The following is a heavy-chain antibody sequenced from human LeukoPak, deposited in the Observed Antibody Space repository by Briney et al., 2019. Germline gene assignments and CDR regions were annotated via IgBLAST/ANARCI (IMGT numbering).Heavy chain of an antibody. J-gene: IGHJ5*02. CDR1: GYTFTSYG. CDR2: ISAYNGNT. D-gene: IGHD3-3*01. Sequence: GASVKVSCKASGYTFTSYGISWVRQAPGQGLEWMGWISAYNGNTNYAQKLQGRVTMTTDTSTSTAYMELRSLRSDDTAVYYCARAETQYYDFWSGYHNWFDPWGQGTLVTVSS. CDR3: ARAETQYYDFWSGYHNWFDP. V-gene: IGHV1-18*01.